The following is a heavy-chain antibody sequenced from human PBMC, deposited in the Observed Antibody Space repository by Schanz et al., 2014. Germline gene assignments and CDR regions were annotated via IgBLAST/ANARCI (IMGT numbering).Heavy chain of an antibody. CDR2: ISRDGTTS. D-gene: IGHD6-19*01. CDR3: AGAAVGFIVDAFDL. CDR1: GFIFNDYY. V-gene: IGHV3-11*04. Sequence: QVQLVESGGGLVKPGGSLRLSCAASGFIFNDYYMNWIRQAPGKGLEWLSYISRDGTTSYYADSVKGRFTISRENAKSSLYLQMDHLRVEDTAAYYCAGAAVGFIVDAFDLWGRGTMVIVSS. J-gene: IGHJ3*01.